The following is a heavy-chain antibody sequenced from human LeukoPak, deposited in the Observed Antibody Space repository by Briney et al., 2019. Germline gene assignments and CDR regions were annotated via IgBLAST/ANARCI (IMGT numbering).Heavy chain of an antibody. V-gene: IGHV4-34*01. Sequence: PSETLSLTCAVYGGSFSGYYWSWIRQPPGKGLEWIGEINHSGSTNYNPSLKSRVTISVDTSKNQFSLKLSSVTAADTAVYYCARMPQAWEWFDPWGQGTLVTVSS. J-gene: IGHJ5*02. CDR1: GGSFSGYY. CDR3: ARMPQAWEWFDP. D-gene: IGHD1-26*01. CDR2: INHSGST.